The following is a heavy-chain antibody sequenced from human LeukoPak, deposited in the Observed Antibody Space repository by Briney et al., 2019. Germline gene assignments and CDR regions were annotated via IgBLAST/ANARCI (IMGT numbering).Heavy chain of an antibody. J-gene: IGHJ4*02. CDR3: ARGMQETAAVSAPDH. Sequence: SVKGRFTISRDNAENSLSLQMNSLRAEDTAVYYCARGMQETAAVSAPDHWGQGTLVTVSS. D-gene: IGHD6-25*01. V-gene: IGHV3-21*06.